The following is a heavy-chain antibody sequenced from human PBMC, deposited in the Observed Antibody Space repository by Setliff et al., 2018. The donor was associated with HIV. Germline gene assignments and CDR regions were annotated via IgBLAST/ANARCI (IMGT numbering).Heavy chain of an antibody. CDR3: ARDPYSSGWNEYLSYYSYYNMDV. CDR1: GFNFNDYA. V-gene: IGHV3-23*01. D-gene: IGHD6-19*01. Sequence: GSLRLSCAVSGFNFNDYAGSWVRQAPGKGLEWVSAMSGSRGFRYYADSVKGRFTISKDTSNNMLYLQLTSLRPEDTAIYYCARDPYSSGWNEYLSYYSYYNMDVWGQGTTVTVSS. CDR2: MSGSRGFR. J-gene: IGHJ6*02.